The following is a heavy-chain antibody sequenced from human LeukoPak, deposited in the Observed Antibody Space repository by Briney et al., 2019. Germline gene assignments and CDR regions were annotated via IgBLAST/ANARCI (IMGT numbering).Heavy chain of an antibody. CDR2: IYYSGST. V-gene: IGHV4-61*01. Sequence: SETLSLTCTVSGGSVSSGSYYWSWIRQPPGKGLEWIGYIYYSGSTNYNPSLKSRVTISVDTSKNQFSLKLSSVTAADTAVYYCARARGYSDSRWFDPWGQGTLVTVSS. CDR1: GGSVSSGSYY. D-gene: IGHD5-18*01. J-gene: IGHJ5*02. CDR3: ARARGYSDSRWFDP.